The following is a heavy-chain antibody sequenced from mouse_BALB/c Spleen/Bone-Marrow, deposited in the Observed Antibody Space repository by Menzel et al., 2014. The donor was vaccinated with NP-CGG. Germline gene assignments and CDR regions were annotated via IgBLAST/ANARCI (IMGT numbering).Heavy chain of an antibody. CDR2: IRNKAYGYTT. Sequence: EVKLMESGGGLVQPGGSPRLSCTTSGFTFTDYYMSWVRQPPGKALEWLAFIRNKAYGYTTEYSASVRGRFTIPRDNSQSILYLQMNTLRAEDSATYYCARFPMDYWGQGTSVTVSS. V-gene: IGHV7-3*02. CDR3: ARFPMDY. CDR1: GFTFTDYY. J-gene: IGHJ4*01.